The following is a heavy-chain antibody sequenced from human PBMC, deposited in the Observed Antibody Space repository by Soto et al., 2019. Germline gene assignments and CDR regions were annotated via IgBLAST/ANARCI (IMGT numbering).Heavy chain of an antibody. CDR3: ARDTTYYYDSSGYYYNWFDP. CDR2: IYSGGST. J-gene: IGHJ5*02. V-gene: IGHV3-53*01. CDR1: GFTVSSNY. D-gene: IGHD3-22*01. Sequence: PGGSLRLSCAASGFTVSSNYMSWVRQAPGKGLEWVSVIYSGGSTYYADSVKGRFTISRDNSKNTLYLQMNSLRAEDTAVYYCARDTTYYYDSSGYYYNWFDPWGQGTLVTVSS.